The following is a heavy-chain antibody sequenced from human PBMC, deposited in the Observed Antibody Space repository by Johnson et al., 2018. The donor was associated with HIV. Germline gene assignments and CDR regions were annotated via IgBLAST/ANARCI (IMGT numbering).Heavy chain of an antibody. CDR3: ARAIAAAGSSLEDDA. V-gene: IGHV3-20*04. J-gene: IGHJ3*01. D-gene: IGHD6-13*01. CDR2: INWNGNTI. CDR1: GFTFDNYG. Sequence: VQLVESGGGVVRPGGSLRLSCATSGFTFDNYGMNWVRQAPGKGLEWVSGINWNGNTIGYADSVKGRVTISRDNTENALYPQMNSLRAEDTALYYCARAIAAAGSSLEDDAWGQGTMVTVSS.